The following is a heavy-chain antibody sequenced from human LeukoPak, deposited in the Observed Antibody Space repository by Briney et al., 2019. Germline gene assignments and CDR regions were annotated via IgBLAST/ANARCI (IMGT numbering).Heavy chain of an antibody. CDR2: ISSSGSTI. Sequence: GGSLRLSCAASGFTFSNYYMSWIRQAPGKGLEWVSYISSSGSTIYYADSVKGRFTISRDNAKNSLYLQMNSLRAEDTAVYYCARVGGGLGVRSSWYLLDDAFDIWGQGTMVTVSS. D-gene: IGHD6-13*01. V-gene: IGHV3-11*01. CDR1: GFTFSNYY. CDR3: ARVGGGLGVRSSWYLLDDAFDI. J-gene: IGHJ3*02.